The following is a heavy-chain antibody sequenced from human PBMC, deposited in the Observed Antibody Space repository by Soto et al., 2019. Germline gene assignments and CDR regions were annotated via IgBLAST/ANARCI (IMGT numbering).Heavy chain of an antibody. V-gene: IGHV3-7*01. Sequence: GGSLRLSCAASGFTFSSYWMSWVRQAPGKGLEWVANIKQDGSEKYYVDSVKGRFTISRDNAKNSLYLQMNSLRAEDTAVYYCAREXYDFWSGYYYYYYGMDVWGQGTTVTVSS. CDR1: GFTFSSYW. J-gene: IGHJ6*02. CDR2: IKQDGSEK. D-gene: IGHD3-3*01. CDR3: AREXYDFWSGYYYYYYGMDV.